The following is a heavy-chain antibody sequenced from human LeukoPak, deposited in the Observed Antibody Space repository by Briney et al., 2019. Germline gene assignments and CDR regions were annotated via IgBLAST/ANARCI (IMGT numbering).Heavy chain of an antibody. D-gene: IGHD1-26*01. J-gene: IGHJ4*02. CDR1: GGSFSGYY. CDR3: ARAPVGANFFDY. Sequence: PSETLSLTCAVYGGSFSGYYWSWIRQPPGKGLEWIGEINHSGGTNYNPSLKSRVTISVDTSKNQFSLKLSSVTAADTAVYYCARAPVGANFFDYWGQGTLVTVSS. CDR2: INHSGGT. V-gene: IGHV4-34*01.